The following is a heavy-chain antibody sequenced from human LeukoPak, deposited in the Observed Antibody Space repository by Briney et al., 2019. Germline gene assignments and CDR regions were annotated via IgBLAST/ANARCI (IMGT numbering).Heavy chain of an antibody. CDR3: TTANGPTDYVWGSYRYGFDY. J-gene: IGHJ4*02. V-gene: IGHV3-15*01. D-gene: IGHD3-16*02. CDR1: GFTFSNAW. CDR2: IKGKTDGGTT. Sequence: PGGSLRLSCAASGFTFSNAWMSWGRQAPGKGLEWVGRIKGKTDGGTTDYAAPVKGRFTISRDDSKNTLYLQMNSLKSEDTAVYYCTTANGPTDYVWGSYRYGFDYWGQGTLVTVSS.